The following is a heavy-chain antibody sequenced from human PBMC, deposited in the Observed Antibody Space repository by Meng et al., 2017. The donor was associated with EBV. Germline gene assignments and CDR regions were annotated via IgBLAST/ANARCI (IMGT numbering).Heavy chain of an antibody. D-gene: IGHD6-13*01. CDR2: INPNSGGT. CDR1: GYTFTGYY. Sequence: QVPLVQSGAGVKEPGASVKVSCKASGYTFTGYYMHWVRQAPGQGLEWMGRINPNSGGTNYAQKFQGRVTMTRDTSISTAYMELSRLRSDDTAVYYCAKGADLAAAGTFWFDPWGQGTLVTVSS. J-gene: IGHJ5*02. CDR3: AKGADLAAAGTFWFDP. V-gene: IGHV1-2*06.